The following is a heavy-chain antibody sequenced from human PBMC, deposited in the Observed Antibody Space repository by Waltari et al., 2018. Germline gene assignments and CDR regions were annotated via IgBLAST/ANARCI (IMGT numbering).Heavy chain of an antibody. V-gene: IGHV4-4*02. CDR1: GDSISTTYW. D-gene: IGHD2-15*01. J-gene: IGHJ5*02. Sequence: QLQLQESGPGLVKPSGTLSLTCAVSGDSISTTYWWHWVRQFPQKGLEWIGQVHGSGRTNYNPAFASRVTVSLDTSKNQVSLKVTSATAADTAVYYCARDRGRGLYLDTWGPGTLVTVSP. CDR2: VHGSGRT. CDR3: ARDRGRGLYLDT.